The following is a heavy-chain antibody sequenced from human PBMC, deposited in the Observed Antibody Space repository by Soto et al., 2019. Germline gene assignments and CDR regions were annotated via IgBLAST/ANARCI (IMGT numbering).Heavy chain of an antibody. D-gene: IGHD2-2*01. J-gene: IGHJ6*03. CDR1: GYTFTSYY. CDR2: INPSGGST. Sequence: GASVKVSCKASGYTFTSYYMHWVRQAPGQGLEWMGIINPSGGSTSYAQKFQGRVTMTRDTPTSTVYMELSSLRSEDTAVYYCARGEGYCSSTSCPPYYYYYLDVWAKGSSVTVSS. CDR3: ARGEGYCSSTSCPPYYYYYLDV. V-gene: IGHV1-46*03.